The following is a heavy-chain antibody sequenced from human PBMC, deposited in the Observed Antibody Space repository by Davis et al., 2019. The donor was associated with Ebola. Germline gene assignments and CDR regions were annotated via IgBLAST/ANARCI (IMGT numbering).Heavy chain of an antibody. J-gene: IGHJ4*02. V-gene: IGHV1-3*01. D-gene: IGHD1-7*01. CDR3: ARDSSINWNYLTDY. Sequence: AASVKVSCKASGYTFTSYAMHWVRQAPGQRLEWMGWINAGNGNTKYSQKFQGRVTITRDTSASTAYMELSSLRSEDTAVYYCARDSSINWNYLTDYWGQGTLVTVSP. CDR2: INAGNGNT. CDR1: GYTFTSYA.